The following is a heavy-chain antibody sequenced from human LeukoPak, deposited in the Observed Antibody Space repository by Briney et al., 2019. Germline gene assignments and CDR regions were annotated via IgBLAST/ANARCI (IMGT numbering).Heavy chain of an antibody. J-gene: IGHJ4*02. Sequence: PSETLSLTCTVSGGSISSSSYYWSWIRQPPGKGLEWIGYIYYSGSTNYNPSLKSRVTISVDTSKNQFSLKLSSVTAADTAVYYCARVFRFGVFDYWGQGTLVTVSS. CDR3: ARVFRFGVFDY. CDR1: GGSISSSSYY. V-gene: IGHV4-61*01. CDR2: IYYSGST. D-gene: IGHD3-10*01.